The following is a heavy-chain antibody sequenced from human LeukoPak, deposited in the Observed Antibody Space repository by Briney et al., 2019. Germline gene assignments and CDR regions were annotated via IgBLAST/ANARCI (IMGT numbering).Heavy chain of an antibody. D-gene: IGHD6-13*01. CDR1: GYTFTGYY. CDR3: ARRQTAAAGNVFDY. Sequence: ASVKVSCKASGYTFTGYYMHWVRQAPGQGLEWMGWINPNSGGTNYAQKFQGRVTMTRDTSISTAYMELSRLRSDDTAVYYCARRQTAAAGNVFDYWGQGTLVTVSS. V-gene: IGHV1-2*02. J-gene: IGHJ4*02. CDR2: INPNSGGT.